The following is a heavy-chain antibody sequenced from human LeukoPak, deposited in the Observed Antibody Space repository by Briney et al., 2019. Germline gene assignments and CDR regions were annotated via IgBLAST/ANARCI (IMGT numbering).Heavy chain of an antibody. J-gene: IGHJ4*02. CDR2: IKQDGSEK. V-gene: IGHV3-7*01. D-gene: IGHD3-22*01. CDR1: GFTFSSYA. Sequence: GGSLRLSCAASGFTFSSYAMTWVRQAPGKGLEWVANIKQDGSEKYYVDSVKGRFTISRDNAKNSLYLQMNSLRAEDTAVYYCARSRGTTSWYYYDSSGYYLDYWGQGTLVTVSS. CDR3: ARSRGTTSWYYYDSSGYYLDY.